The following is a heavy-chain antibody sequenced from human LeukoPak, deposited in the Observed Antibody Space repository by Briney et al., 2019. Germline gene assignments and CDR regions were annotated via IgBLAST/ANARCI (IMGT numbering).Heavy chain of an antibody. D-gene: IGHD2-15*01. Sequence: SETLSLTCAVYGGSFSGYYWSWIRQPPGKGLEWIGEINHSGSTNYNPSLKSRVTISVDTSKNQFSLKLSSVTAADTAVYYCARVRWFRHFDYWGQGTLVTVSS. V-gene: IGHV4-34*01. J-gene: IGHJ4*02. CDR1: GGSFSGYY. CDR3: ARVRWFRHFDY. CDR2: INHSGST.